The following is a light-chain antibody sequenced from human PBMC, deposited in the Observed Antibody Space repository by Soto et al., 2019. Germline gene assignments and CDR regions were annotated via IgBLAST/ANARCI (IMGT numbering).Light chain of an antibody. CDR1: QSISSY. CDR3: QHSYITPHT. J-gene: IGKJ5*01. Sequence: DIQMTPSPSSLSASVGDRVTITCRASQSISSYLNWYQQKPGKAPKLLIYAASSLQSGVPSRFSGSGSGTDFTLTISSLQPEDFATYYCQHSYITPHTFGQGTRLEIK. CDR2: AAS. V-gene: IGKV1-39*01.